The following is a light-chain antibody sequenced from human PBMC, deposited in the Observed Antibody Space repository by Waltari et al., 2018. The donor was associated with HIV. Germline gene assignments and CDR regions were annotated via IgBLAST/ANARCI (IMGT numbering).Light chain of an antibody. CDR2: DVS. V-gene: IGLV2-14*03. CDR1: SSAVGGYTY. CDR3: SSYRSSSTWV. J-gene: IGLJ3*02. Sequence: QSALTQPASVSGSPGQSITISCPGTSSAVGGYTYVSWYKQPPGKAPKLMIYDVSNRPSWVSNRFSGAKSGNTASLTISGLQAEDEADYYCSSYRSSSTWVFGGGTKLTVL.